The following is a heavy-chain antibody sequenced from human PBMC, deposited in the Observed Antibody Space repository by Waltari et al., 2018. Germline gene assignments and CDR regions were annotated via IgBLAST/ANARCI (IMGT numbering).Heavy chain of an antibody. CDR3: AGTYYDFWSGQDAFDI. D-gene: IGHD3-3*01. Sequence: EVQLVQSGAEVKKPGESLKISCQGSGYSFTSYWTGRVRPMPGKGLEWMGIIYPGDSDTRYSPSFQGQVTISADKSISTAYLQWSSLKASDTAMYYCAGTYYDFWSGQDAFDIWGQGTMVTVSS. CDR1: GYSFTSYW. CDR2: IYPGDSDT. V-gene: IGHV5-51*03. J-gene: IGHJ3*02.